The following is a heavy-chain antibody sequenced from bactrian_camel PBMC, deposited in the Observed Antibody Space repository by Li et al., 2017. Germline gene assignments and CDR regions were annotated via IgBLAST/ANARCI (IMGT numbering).Heavy chain of an antibody. V-gene: IGHV3S40*01. CDR3: AADSEQWFGCSATSPANYDF. J-gene: IGHJ4*01. Sequence: VQLVESGGGSVQAGGSLRLSCAASGYTYNRNCMAWFRQAPGKEREGVARIATGSGNTSYADSVKGRFTISQDNAKNTVYLQMNNLKPEDTGVYTCAADSEQWFGCSATSPANYDFWGPGTQVTVS. D-gene: IGHD2*01. CDR2: IATGSGNT. CDR1: GYTYNRNC.